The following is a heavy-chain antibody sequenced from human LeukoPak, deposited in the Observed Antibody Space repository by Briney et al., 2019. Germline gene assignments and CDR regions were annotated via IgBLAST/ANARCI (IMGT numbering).Heavy chain of an antibody. D-gene: IGHD3-3*01. CDR1: AFTFSNYG. CDR2: IRYDGSNK. CDR3: AKSPANFGGAFVI. V-gene: IGHV3-30*02. J-gene: IGHJ3*02. Sequence: HPGGSLRLSCAASAFTFSNYGMQWVRQAPGKGLEWVAFIRYDGSNKYHADSVKGRFTISRDNSKNTLYLQMNSLRAEDTAVYYCAKSPANFGGAFVIWGQGTMVTVSS.